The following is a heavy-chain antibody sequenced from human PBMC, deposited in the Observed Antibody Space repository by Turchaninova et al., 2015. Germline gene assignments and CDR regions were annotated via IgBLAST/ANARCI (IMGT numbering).Heavy chain of an antibody. J-gene: IGHJ4*02. D-gene: IGHD4-17*01. V-gene: IGHV3-23*01. CDR3: AKTQYDSVDYFTSGDQYFFDF. Sequence: LEWVSALTGTGRTTYYADSVKGRFTISRANSNNTPFLQMNGLRADDTAVYYCAKTQYDSVDYFTSGDQYFFDFWGQGSLVTVSS. CDR2: LTGTGRTT.